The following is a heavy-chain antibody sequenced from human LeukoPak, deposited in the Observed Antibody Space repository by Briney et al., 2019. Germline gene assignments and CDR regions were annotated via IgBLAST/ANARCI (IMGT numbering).Heavy chain of an antibody. CDR2: IVVGSGNT. CDR3: AADSEWALAVAGTFGEGAFDI. J-gene: IGHJ3*02. CDR1: GFTFISSA. Sequence: GASVKVSCKASGFTFISSAVQWVRQARGQRLEWIGWIVVGSGNTNYAQNFQERVTITRDMSTSTAYMELSSLRSEDTAVYYCAADSEWALAVAGTFGEGAFDIWGQGTMVTVSS. D-gene: IGHD6-19*01. V-gene: IGHV1-58*01.